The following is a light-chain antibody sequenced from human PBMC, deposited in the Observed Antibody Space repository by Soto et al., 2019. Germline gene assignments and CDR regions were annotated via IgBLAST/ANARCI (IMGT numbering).Light chain of an antibody. CDR2: DAM. CDR1: RNINSY. J-gene: IGKJ3*01. V-gene: IGKV3-11*01. Sequence: ESVLTQSPATLSLSPGERATLSCRASRNINSYLAWYQQRPGQAPRLLIYDAMNRATGIPARFSGSGSGTDFTLTISRLEPEDFAVYYCQHRSNWPPRVTFGPGTKVDIK. CDR3: QHRSNWPPRVT.